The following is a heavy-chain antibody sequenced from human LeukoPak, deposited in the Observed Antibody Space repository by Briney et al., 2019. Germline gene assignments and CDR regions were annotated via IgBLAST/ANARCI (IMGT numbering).Heavy chain of an antibody. J-gene: IGHJ4*02. V-gene: IGHV3-33*01. CDR1: GFSFDTYA. D-gene: IGHD3-10*01. CDR3: AREILGSGSYPDF. CDR2: IWHDGSYK. Sequence: GGSLRLSCAASGFSFDTYAMHWVRQAPGQGLEWVALIWHDGSYKFYSNSVRGQFTISRDNSKNTVYLQMNNLRPDDTAVYYCAREILGSGSYPDFWGQGTLVTVSS.